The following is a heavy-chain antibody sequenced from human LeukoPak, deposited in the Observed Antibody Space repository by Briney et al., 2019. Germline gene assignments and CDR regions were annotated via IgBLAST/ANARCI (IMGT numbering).Heavy chain of an antibody. CDR2: IRTTNEGGTT. CDR1: DSTFTNLW. Sequence: GGSLRLSCAASDSTFTNLWMNWIRQAPGKGLEWVGLIRTTNEGGTTDYAAPIKGRFTISRDDSRNMLHLQMNSLRTEDTAVYYCATGRGFYYEHWGQGTLVPVSS. D-gene: IGHD3-16*01. CDR3: ATGRGFYYEH. V-gene: IGHV3-15*07. J-gene: IGHJ4*02.